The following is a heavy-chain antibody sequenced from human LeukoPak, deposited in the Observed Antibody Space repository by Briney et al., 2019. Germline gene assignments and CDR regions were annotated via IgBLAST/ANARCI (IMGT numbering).Heavy chain of an antibody. V-gene: IGHV3-23*01. CDR2: ISGSGGST. CDR1: GFTFSSYG. D-gene: IGHD5-18*01. CDR3: AKTKGYSYAFDY. Sequence: GGSLRLSCAASGFTFSSYGMSWVRQAPGKGLEWVSAISGSGGSTYYADSVKGRFTISRDNSKNTLYLQMNSLRAEDTAVYYCAKTKGYSYAFDYWGQGTLVTVSS. J-gene: IGHJ4*02.